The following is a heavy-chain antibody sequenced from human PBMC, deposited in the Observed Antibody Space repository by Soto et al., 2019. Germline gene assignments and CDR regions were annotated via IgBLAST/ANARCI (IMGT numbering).Heavy chain of an antibody. D-gene: IGHD6-13*01. CDR2: ISAYNGNT. CDR3: AGGEAAAGHSFGGMDV. J-gene: IGHJ6*02. CDR1: GYTFTSYG. V-gene: IGHV1-18*01. Sequence: QVQLVQSGAEVKKPGASVKVSCKASGYTFTSYGISWVRQAPGQGLEWMGWISAYNGNTNYAQKLQGRVTMTTDTSTSTAYMELRSLRSYDTAVYYCAGGEAAAGHSFGGMDVWGQGTTVTVCS.